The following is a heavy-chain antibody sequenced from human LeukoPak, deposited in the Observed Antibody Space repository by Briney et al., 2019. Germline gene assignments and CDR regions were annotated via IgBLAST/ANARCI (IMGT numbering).Heavy chain of an antibody. D-gene: IGHD2-8*01. Sequence: ASVKVSCKASGYTFTSYAMHWVRQAPGQRLEWMGWINAGNGNTKYSQKFQGRVTITRDTSASTAYMELSSLRSEDTAVYYCATRARTGPRYCTNGVCYFGRWFDPWGQGTLVTVSS. CDR1: GYTFTSYA. V-gene: IGHV1-3*01. J-gene: IGHJ5*02. CDR2: INAGNGNT. CDR3: ATRARTGPRYCTNGVCYFGRWFDP.